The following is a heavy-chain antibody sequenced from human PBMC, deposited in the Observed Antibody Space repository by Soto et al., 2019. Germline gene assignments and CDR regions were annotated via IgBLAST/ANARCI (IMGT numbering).Heavy chain of an antibody. CDR1: GFTFSSYA. Sequence: QVQLVGSGGGVVQSGRSLRISCAASGFTFSSYAMHWVRQAPGKGLEWVAFISYDGSNKFYADSVKGRFSVSRDNSKNTLALQMNKLGTEDTAFYFWWARGGESSGYSYFHYWGQGTLVTVSS. CDR3: WARGGESSGYSYFHY. J-gene: IGHJ4*02. CDR2: ISYDGSNK. V-gene: IGHV3-30-3*01. D-gene: IGHD6-19*01.